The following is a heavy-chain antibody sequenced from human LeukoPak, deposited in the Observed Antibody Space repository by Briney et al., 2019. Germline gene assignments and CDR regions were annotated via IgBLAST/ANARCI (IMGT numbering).Heavy chain of an antibody. CDR2: IDNGGST. D-gene: IGHD6-6*01. CDR3: ARDGSARSLGN. CDR1: GFTVSSNY. J-gene: IGHJ4*02. Sequence: PGGSLRLSCAASGFTVSSNYMSWVRQAPGKGLEWVSVIDNGGSTYYADSVKGRFTISRGTSKNTLYLQMNSLRAEDTAVYYCARDGSARSLGNWGQGTLVSVSS. V-gene: IGHV3-53*01.